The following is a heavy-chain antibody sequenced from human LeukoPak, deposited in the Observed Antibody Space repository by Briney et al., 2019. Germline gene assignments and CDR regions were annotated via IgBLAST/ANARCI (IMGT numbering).Heavy chain of an antibody. CDR3: ARGLGHGMDV. CDR1: GITFSSYG. Sequence: PGRSLRLSCAASGITFSSYGMHWVRQAPGKGLEWVSVIYSGGSTYYADSVKGRFTISRDNSKNTLYLQMNSLRAEDTAVYYCARGLGHGMDVWGQGTTVTVSS. D-gene: IGHD3-9*01. V-gene: IGHV3-66*01. CDR2: IYSGGST. J-gene: IGHJ6*02.